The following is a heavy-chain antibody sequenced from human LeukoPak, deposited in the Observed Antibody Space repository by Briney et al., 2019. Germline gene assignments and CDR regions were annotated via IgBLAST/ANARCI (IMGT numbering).Heavy chain of an antibody. CDR3: ARAYGYCSSTSCYNAFDI. CDR1: GFTFSSSS. CDR2: ITASSSTE. D-gene: IGHD2-2*02. J-gene: IGHJ3*02. Sequence: GGSLRLSCAASGFTFSSSSMNWVRQAPGKGLEWVSYITASSSTEYYADSVKGRFTISRDNAKNSLYLQMNSLRAEDTALYYCARAYGYCSSTSCYNAFDIWGQGTMVTVSS. V-gene: IGHV3-48*04.